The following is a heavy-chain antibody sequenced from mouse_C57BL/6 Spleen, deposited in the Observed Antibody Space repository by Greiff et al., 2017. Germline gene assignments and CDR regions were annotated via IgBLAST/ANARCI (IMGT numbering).Heavy chain of an antibody. V-gene: IGHV6-3*01. CDR2: IRLKSDNYAT. Sequence: DVKLVESGGGLVQPGGSMKLSCVASGFTFSNYWMNWVRQSPEKGLEWVAQIRLKSDNYATHYAESVKGRFTISRDDSKSSVYLQMNNLRAEDTGIYYGTGGDGAWFAYWGQGTLVTVSA. D-gene: IGHD3-3*01. J-gene: IGHJ3*01. CDR3: TGGDGAWFAY. CDR1: GFTFSNYW.